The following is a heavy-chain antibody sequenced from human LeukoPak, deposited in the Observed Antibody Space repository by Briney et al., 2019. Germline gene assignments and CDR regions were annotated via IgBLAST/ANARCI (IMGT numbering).Heavy chain of an antibody. CDR3: ARGSPGTYYYDSSGPFDY. CDR2: IYTSGST. CDR1: GGSISSYY. D-gene: IGHD3-22*01. V-gene: IGHV4-4*07. Sequence: SETLSLTCTVSGGSISSYYWSWIRQPAGKGLEWIGRIYTSGSTNYNPSLKSRVAMSVDTSKNQFSLKLSSVTAADTAVYYCARGSPGTYYYDSSGPFDYWGQGTLVTVSS. J-gene: IGHJ4*02.